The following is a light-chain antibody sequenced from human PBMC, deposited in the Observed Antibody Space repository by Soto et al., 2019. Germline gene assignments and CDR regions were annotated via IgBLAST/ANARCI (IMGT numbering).Light chain of an antibody. V-gene: IGKV1-5*01. CDR3: QQYNSYSPT. CDR1: QSISSW. Sequence: DIEMTQSPSTLSASVGDRATITCRASQSISSWLAWYQKKKGKAPNLLIYDASNLVSGVPSRLRGSGYGTGLTITISSMKNDDFETYYCQQYNSYSPTFGQGTQVDIK. J-gene: IGKJ1*01. CDR2: DAS.